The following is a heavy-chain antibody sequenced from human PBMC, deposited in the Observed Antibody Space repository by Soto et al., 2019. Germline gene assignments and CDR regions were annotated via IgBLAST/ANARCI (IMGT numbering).Heavy chain of an antibody. J-gene: IGHJ6*02. Sequence: QVQVVESVGGVVQPGRSLRLSCAASGFTFSSIGMHWVRQAPGKGLEWVSLIWYDGSKKSYGDSVKGRFTISRDNSRNTVYLQMNSLRADDTAVYYCARDASYYSLWSGYYPSRNGMDVWGQGTTVTVSS. CDR1: GFTFSSIG. D-gene: IGHD3-3*01. CDR2: IWYDGSKK. V-gene: IGHV3-33*01. CDR3: ARDASYYSLWSGYYPSRNGMDV.